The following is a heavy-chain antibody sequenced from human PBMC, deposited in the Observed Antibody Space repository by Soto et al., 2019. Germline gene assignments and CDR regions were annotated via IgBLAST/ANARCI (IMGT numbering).Heavy chain of an antibody. D-gene: IGHD5-18*01. CDR2: ISYDGSNK. Sequence: GGSLRLSCAASGFTFSSYAMHWVRQAPGKGLEWVAVISYDGSNKYYADSVKGRFTISRDNSKNTLYLQMNSLRAEDTAVYYCARARRQTQIRYTGVDVWGQGTTVTVSS. J-gene: IGHJ6*02. V-gene: IGHV3-30-3*01. CDR3: ARARRQTQIRYTGVDV. CDR1: GFTFSSYA.